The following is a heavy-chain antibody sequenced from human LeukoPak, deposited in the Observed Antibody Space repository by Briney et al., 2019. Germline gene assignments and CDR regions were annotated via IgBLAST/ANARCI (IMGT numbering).Heavy chain of an antibody. V-gene: IGHV3-11*01. CDR2: ISSSGSTI. D-gene: IGHD3-10*01. CDR1: GFTFSDYY. CDR3: ARYGSGSYSYYYYGMDV. Sequence: PGGSLRLSCAASGFTFSDYYMGWIRQAPGKGLEWVSYISSSGSTIYYADSVKGRFTISRDNAKNSLYLQMNSLRAEDTAVYYCARYGSGSYSYYYYGMDVWGQGTTVTVSS. J-gene: IGHJ6*02.